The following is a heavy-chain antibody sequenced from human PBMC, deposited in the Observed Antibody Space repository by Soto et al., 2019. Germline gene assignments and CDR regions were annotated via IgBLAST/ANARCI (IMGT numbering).Heavy chain of an antibody. V-gene: IGHV1-2*02. CDR2: INPKSGGT. Sequence: ASVKVSCKASGYTFTVYYMHWVRQAPGQGLEWMGWINPKSGGTMYPQKFQGRVTMTWDTSISTAYMALTRLGSDDTAVYYCAGDLAKGGGSAGFDYWGQGTLVTVSS. D-gene: IGHD1-26*01. CDR1: GYTFTVYY. J-gene: IGHJ4*02. CDR3: AGDLAKGGGSAGFDY.